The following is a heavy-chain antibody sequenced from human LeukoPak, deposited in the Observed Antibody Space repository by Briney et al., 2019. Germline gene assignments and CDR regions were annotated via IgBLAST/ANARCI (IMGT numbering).Heavy chain of an antibody. Sequence: SQTLSLTCAISGDSVPSDSAAWNWIRQSPSRGLEWLGRTYYRSKWYNDYAVSVKSRITINPDTSKNQFSLQLNSVTPEDTAVYYCARGGYDSSGYYHPSFDYWGQGTLVTVSS. D-gene: IGHD3-22*01. J-gene: IGHJ4*02. CDR2: TYYRSKWYN. CDR1: GDSVPSDSAA. CDR3: ARGGYDSSGYYHPSFDY. V-gene: IGHV6-1*01.